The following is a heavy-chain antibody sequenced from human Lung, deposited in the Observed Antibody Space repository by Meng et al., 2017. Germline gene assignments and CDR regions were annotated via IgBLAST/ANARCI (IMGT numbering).Heavy chain of an antibody. CDR1: GGSFSDYN. CDR2: INHSGST. CDR3: ARGPTTMAHDFDY. Sequence: QVQLQQWGAGLLKPSETLSLACVVAGGSFSDYNWSWIRQPPGKGLEWIGEINHSGSTNYNPSPESRATISVDTSQNNLSLKLSSVTAADSAVYYCARGPTTMAHDFDYWGQGTLVTVSS. D-gene: IGHD4-11*01. J-gene: IGHJ4*02. V-gene: IGHV4-34*02.